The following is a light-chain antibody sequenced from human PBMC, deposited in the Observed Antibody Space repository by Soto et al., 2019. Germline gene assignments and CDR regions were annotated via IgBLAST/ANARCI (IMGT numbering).Light chain of an antibody. Sequence: EIVMTQSPATLSLSPWERATLSCRASRTIDNFLAWYQQKPGQAPRLLIYDASNRASGIPARFSGSGSGTDFTLPITSLDPEDFAVYYCQQRSYWPLTFGQGTRLEIK. CDR3: QQRSYWPLT. CDR2: DAS. V-gene: IGKV3-11*01. CDR1: RTIDNF. J-gene: IGKJ5*01.